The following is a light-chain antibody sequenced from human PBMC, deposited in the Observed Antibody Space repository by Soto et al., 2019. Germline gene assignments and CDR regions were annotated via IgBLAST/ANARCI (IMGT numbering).Light chain of an antibody. Sequence: DIQMTQSPSSLSASVGDRVTIPCRASQTISTYLHWYQQSPGKAPKLLIHGASTLQGGVPSRFSGSGVGTDFTLTISGLQPDDFATYYCQQSYRIPYTGGQGTKLEIK. V-gene: IGKV1-39*01. CDR3: QQSYRIPYT. J-gene: IGKJ2*01. CDR2: GAS. CDR1: QTISTY.